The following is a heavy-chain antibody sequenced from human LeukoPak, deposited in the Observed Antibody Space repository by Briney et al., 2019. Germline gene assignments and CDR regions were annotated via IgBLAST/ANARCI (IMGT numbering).Heavy chain of an antibody. V-gene: IGHV1-69*13. Sequence: ASVKVSCKASGGTFTSYAITWVRQAPGQGLEWMGGIIPTFGTANYAQKFQGRVTVTADESTSTAYMELSSLSSEDTAVYYCARDLSTNTPMPANFWGQGTLVTVSS. CDR2: IIPTFGTA. CDR1: GGTFTSYA. J-gene: IGHJ4*02. D-gene: IGHD5-18*01. CDR3: ARDLSTNTPMPANF.